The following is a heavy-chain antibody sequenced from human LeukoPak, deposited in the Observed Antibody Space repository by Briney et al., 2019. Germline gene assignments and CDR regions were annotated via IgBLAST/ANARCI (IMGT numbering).Heavy chain of an antibody. CDR2: ISGSGGST. Sequence: GGSLSLSCAASGFTFSSYAMSWVRQAPGKGLEWVSGISGSGGSTYYADSVKGRFTISRDNSKNTLYLQMNSLKAEDTAVYYCANGWENRYFDHWGQGTLVTVSS. J-gene: IGHJ4*02. D-gene: IGHD1-26*01. CDR3: ANGWENRYFDH. CDR1: GFTFSSYA. V-gene: IGHV3-23*01.